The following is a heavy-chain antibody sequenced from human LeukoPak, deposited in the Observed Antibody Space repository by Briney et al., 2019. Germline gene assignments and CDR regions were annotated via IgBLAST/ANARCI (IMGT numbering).Heavy chain of an antibody. J-gene: IGHJ6*02. CDR2: IYYTGIT. Sequence: SETLSLTCTVSGGSISSYYWSWIRQPPGKGLEWIGYIYYTGITNYNPSLESQVTISVDTSKNQFSLKLNSVTAADTAVYYCTRHDAVPVIGHGMGVWGQGTTVTVSS. D-gene: IGHD3-16*02. V-gene: IGHV4-59*08. CDR1: GGSISSYY. CDR3: TRHDAVPVIGHGMGV.